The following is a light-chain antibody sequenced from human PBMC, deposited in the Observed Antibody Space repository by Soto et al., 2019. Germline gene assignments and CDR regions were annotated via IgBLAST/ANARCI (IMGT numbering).Light chain of an antibody. Sequence: EIVMTQSPVTLSVSPGERATLSCRASHSVSGGSAWYQQKPGQAPRLLIYRASIRVTGIPARFSGSGSGTEFTLTISSLQSEDFAVYYCQQNNNWPYTFGQGTKLEIK. CDR2: RAS. V-gene: IGKV3-15*01. CDR3: QQNNNWPYT. CDR1: HSVSGG. J-gene: IGKJ2*01.